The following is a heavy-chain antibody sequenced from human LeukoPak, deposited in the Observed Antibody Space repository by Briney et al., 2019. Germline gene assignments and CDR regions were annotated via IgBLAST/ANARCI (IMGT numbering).Heavy chain of an antibody. Sequence: GGSLRLSCATSGFTFSTYAMSWVRQAPGKGLEWVLLISGSGSGTHYADSVKGRFTISRDNSKNMLYLHMNTLRADDTAVYYCARSGTEDGYNIYFDHWGQGTLVTVSS. V-gene: IGHV3-23*01. J-gene: IGHJ4*02. D-gene: IGHD5-24*01. CDR1: GFTFSTYA. CDR3: ARSGTEDGYNIYFDH. CDR2: ISGSGSGT.